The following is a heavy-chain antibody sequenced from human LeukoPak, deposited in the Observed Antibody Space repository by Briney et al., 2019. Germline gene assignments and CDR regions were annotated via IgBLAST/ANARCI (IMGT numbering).Heavy chain of an antibody. V-gene: IGHV1-69*04. J-gene: IGHJ4*02. D-gene: IGHD3-3*01. CDR2: IIPILGIA. CDR3: ARHHSDAPYYDFWSGYYYVDY. Sequence: SVKVSCKASGGTFSSYAISWVRQAPGQGLEWMGRIIPILGIANYAQKFQGRVTITADKSTSTAYMELSSLRSEDTAMYYCARHHSDAPYYDFWSGYYYVDYWGQGTLVTVSS. CDR1: GGTFSSYA.